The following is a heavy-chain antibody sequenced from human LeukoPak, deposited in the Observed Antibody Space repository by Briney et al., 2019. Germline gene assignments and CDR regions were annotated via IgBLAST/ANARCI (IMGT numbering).Heavy chain of an antibody. CDR1: GFTFSSYA. CDR2: ISGSSGST. CDR3: AKGLSGSGSYPPDY. J-gene: IGHJ4*02. Sequence: GGSLRLSCAASGFTFSSYAMSWVRQAPGKGLEWVSAISGSSGSTFYADSVKGRFTISRDNSKNTLYLQMNSLRAEDTAVYYCAKGLSGSGSYPPDYWGRGTLVTVSS. D-gene: IGHD3-10*01. V-gene: IGHV3-23*01.